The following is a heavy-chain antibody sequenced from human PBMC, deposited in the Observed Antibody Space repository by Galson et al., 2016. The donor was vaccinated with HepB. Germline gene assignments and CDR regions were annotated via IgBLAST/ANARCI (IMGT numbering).Heavy chain of an antibody. V-gene: IGHV3-23*01. J-gene: IGHJ5*02. D-gene: IGHD3-10*01. CDR1: GFTFSTYA. CDR2: ISDNGGGRT. CDR3: AEGGFRLLDT. Sequence: SLRLSCADSGFTFSTYAMNWVRQAPGKGLEWVSSISDNGGGRTYYADSVKGRFIISRDNSKTALYLQMNSLRAEDTAVYYCAEGGFRLLDTWGQGTLVTVSS.